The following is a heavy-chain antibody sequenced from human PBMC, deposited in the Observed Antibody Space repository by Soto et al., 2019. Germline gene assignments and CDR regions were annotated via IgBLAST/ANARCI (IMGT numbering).Heavy chain of an antibody. CDR3: VRDYYDTSGYPHTFGI. Sequence: KSGGSLRLSCAASGFTLSRHTMNWVRQAPGKGLEWVSFIGSRTSDIYYADSVKGRFTISRDNAKNSLYLDLTRLSAEDTAVYFCVRDYYDTSGYPHTFGIWGQGTRVTVSS. J-gene: IGHJ3*02. D-gene: IGHD3-22*01. CDR2: IGSRTSDI. CDR1: GFTLSRHT. V-gene: IGHV3-21*01.